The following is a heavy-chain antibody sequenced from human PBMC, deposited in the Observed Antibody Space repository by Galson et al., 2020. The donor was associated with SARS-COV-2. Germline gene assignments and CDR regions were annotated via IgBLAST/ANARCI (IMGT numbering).Heavy chain of an antibody. D-gene: IGHD6-13*01. J-gene: IGHJ6*02. CDR3: VRSYSSSWYSPTYYYGLDL. CDR2: IYHSGGP. CDR1: GGSIPSGSYY. V-gene: IGHV4-39*07. Sequence: SQTLSLTRTVSGGSIPSGSYYWGWIRQSPGRGLEWIGSIYHSGGPNYNPSFKSRVTISVDTSKNQFSLKLTSVTSADSALYFCVRSYSSSWYSPTYYYGLDLWGQGTTVTVSS.